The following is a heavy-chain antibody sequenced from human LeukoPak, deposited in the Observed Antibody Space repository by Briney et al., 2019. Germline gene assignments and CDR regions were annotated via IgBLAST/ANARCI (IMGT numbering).Heavy chain of an antibody. D-gene: IGHD2-15*01. CDR1: GFTFSSYS. Sequence: GGSLRLSCAAFGFTFSSYSTNWVRQAPGKGLEWVSSISSGSSYIYYADSVKGRFTISRDNAKNSLYLQMNSLRAEDTAVYYCAKSDGSVSTIDYWGQGTLVTVSS. CDR3: AKSDGSVSTIDY. CDR2: ISSGSSYI. V-gene: IGHV3-21*01. J-gene: IGHJ4*02.